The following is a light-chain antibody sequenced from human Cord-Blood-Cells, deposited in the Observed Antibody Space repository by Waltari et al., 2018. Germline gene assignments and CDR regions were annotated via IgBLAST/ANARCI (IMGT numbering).Light chain of an antibody. Sequence: QSALTQPASVSGSPGQSITISCTGTSSDVGSYNLVSWYQQHPGKAPKLMIYEGSKRPSGVSNRFYGSKSGNTDYLTIAGLQAEDEADYYCCSYAGSSTLVFGGGTKLTVL. J-gene: IGLJ2*01. CDR1: SSDVGSYNL. CDR2: EGS. CDR3: CSYAGSSTLV. V-gene: IGLV2-23*01.